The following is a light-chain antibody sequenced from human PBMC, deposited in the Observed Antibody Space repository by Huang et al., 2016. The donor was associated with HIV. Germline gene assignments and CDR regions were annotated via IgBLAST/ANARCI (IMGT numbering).Light chain of an antibody. CDR1: RSVGNN. J-gene: IGKJ2*01. V-gene: IGKV3-15*01. CDR3: QQYNDWPPWYT. Sequence: IVMTQSPATLSVSPGERVTLSCRASRSVGNNLAWYQQKVGQPTRLLIYGASTRATGSAARFSGSGSGTDFTLTISSLQSEDFAVYYCQQYNDWPPWYTFGQGTKLEIK. CDR2: GAS.